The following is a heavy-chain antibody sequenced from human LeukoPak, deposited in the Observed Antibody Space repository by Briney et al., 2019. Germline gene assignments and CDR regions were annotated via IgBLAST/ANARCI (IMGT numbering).Heavy chain of an antibody. V-gene: IGHV3-15*04. CDR3: TRDEGDDYFDN. Sequence: GGSLRLSCTTSGFTFSSFEMNWVRQAPGKGLEWVGRIESKTDSETTEYAAPVKGRFTISRDDSKNTLYMQMDSLKTEDTAVYYCTRDEGDDYFDNWGQGTLVTVSS. CDR1: GFTFSSFE. J-gene: IGHJ4*02. CDR2: IESKTDSETT. D-gene: IGHD3-16*01.